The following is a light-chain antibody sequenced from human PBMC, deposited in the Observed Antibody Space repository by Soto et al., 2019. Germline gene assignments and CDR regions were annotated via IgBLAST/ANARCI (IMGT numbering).Light chain of an antibody. J-gene: IGKJ4*01. Sequence: EIVLTQSPGTLSLSPGERATLSCRASQSVSNSYLAWYQQNPGQAPRLLIYVASSRATGIPDRFSGSGSGTDFTLTINRLEPEDSAVYYCQQYGSSPRTFGGGTKVDIK. CDR1: QSVSNSY. V-gene: IGKV3-20*01. CDR3: QQYGSSPRT. CDR2: VAS.